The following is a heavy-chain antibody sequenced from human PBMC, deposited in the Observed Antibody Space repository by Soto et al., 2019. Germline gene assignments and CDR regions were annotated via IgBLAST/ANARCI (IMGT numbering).Heavy chain of an antibody. CDR3: AKDKGIAAAGFYDY. Sequence: GGSLGLSCAVSGFSFSSYAMSWVRQAPGKGLEWVSGISGSGGSTYYADSVKGRFTISRDNSKNTLYLQMNSLRAEDTAVYYCAKDKGIAAAGFYDYWGQGTLVTVSS. J-gene: IGHJ4*02. V-gene: IGHV3-23*01. CDR2: ISGSGGST. D-gene: IGHD6-13*01. CDR1: GFSFSSYA.